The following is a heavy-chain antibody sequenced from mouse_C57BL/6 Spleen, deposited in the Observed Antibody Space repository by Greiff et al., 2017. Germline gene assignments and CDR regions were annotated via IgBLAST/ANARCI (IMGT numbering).Heavy chain of an antibody. CDR1: GFTFSDAW. V-gene: IGHV6-6*01. J-gene: IGHJ1*03. CDR2: IRNKANNHAT. D-gene: IGHD1-1*01. Sequence: EVKLEESGGGLVQPGGSMKLSCAASGFTFSDAWMDWVRQSPEKGLEWVAEIRNKANNHATYYAESVKGRFTISRDDSKSSVYLQMNSLRAEDTGIYYCTRQDYYGSPWYFDVWGTGTTVTVSS. CDR3: TRQDYYGSPWYFDV.